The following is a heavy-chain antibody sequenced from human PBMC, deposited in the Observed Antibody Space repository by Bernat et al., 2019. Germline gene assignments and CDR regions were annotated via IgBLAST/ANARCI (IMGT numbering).Heavy chain of an antibody. Sequence: EEQLLESGGGLVQPGGSLRVSCVASGFSFSSYAMSWVRQAPGKGLEWVSGINSGGSTYYADSVKGRFTISRDNSKNTLYLQMNSLRAEDTAVYYCARDLVATISGSYYYYGMDVWGQGTTVTVSS. D-gene: IGHD5-12*01. J-gene: IGHJ6*02. CDR2: INSGGST. CDR1: GFSFSSYA. V-gene: IGHV3-23*01. CDR3: ARDLVATISGSYYYYGMDV.